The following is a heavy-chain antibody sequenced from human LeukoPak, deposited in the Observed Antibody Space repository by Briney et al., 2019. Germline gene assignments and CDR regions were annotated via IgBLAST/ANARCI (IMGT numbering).Heavy chain of an antibody. CDR1: GFTFSSYW. CDR2: IKEDGSIQ. V-gene: IGHV3-7*01. D-gene: IGHD6-19*01. J-gene: IGHJ4*02. Sequence: GGSLRLSCVASGFTFSSYWMTWVRQAPEKGLEWLANIKEDGSIQYYLDSVRGRFTISRDNAKTSVYLQLNSLRADDTAVYYCARDVWTGVAVSDYWGQGTLVTVSS. CDR3: ARDVWTGVAVSDY.